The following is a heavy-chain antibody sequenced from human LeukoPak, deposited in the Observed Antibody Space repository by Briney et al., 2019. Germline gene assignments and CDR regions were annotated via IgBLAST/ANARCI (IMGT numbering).Heavy chain of an antibody. V-gene: IGHV3-48*03. CDR3: ARGGAALY. J-gene: IGHJ4*02. CDR2: IGRSGTTI. Sequence: PGRSLRLSCAASGFNFISYGISWVRQAPGKGLDWVSYIGRSGTTIYYADSVKGRFTIPRDNAKNSLYLQMNSLRAEDTAVYYCARGGAALYWGQGTLVTVSA. D-gene: IGHD6-6*01. CDR1: GFNFISYG.